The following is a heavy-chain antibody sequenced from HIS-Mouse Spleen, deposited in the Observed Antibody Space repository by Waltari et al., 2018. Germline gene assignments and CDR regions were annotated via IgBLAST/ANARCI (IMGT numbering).Heavy chain of an antibody. CDR3: ARRGRERDY. D-gene: IGHD1-26*01. Sequence: EVQLVESGGGLVQPGGSLRLYCAASGFTVRSNDRSWVRQGPGKGLECVSVVYSGGSTYYADSVKCRFSISRDNAKNTLYLQMSSLRAEDTAVYYCARRGRERDYWGQGTLVTVSS. V-gene: IGHV3-66*04. CDR2: VYSGGST. J-gene: IGHJ4*02. CDR1: GFTVRSND.